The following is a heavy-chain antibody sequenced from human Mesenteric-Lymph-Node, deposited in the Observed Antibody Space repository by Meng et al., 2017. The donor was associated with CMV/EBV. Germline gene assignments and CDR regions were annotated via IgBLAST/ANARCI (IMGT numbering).Heavy chain of an antibody. J-gene: IGHJ3*01. CDR1: GFAFSSYH. Sequence: GESLKISCAASGFAFSSYHMNWVRQAPGKGLEWVSFVDNSGTQKDYVDSVKGRFTISRDNAKNSLYLQMNSLRVEDTAVYYCAGSSDGHYYAFKVLDVWGQGTMVTVSS. CDR2: VDNSGTQK. V-gene: IGHV3-21*06. CDR3: AGSSDGHYYAFKVLDV. D-gene: IGHD3-22*01.